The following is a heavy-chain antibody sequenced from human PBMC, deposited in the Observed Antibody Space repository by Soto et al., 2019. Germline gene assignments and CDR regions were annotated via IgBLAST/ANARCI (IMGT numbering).Heavy chain of an antibody. J-gene: IGHJ4*02. CDR1: GFTFSTYG. D-gene: IGHD4-17*01. CDR2: ISYDGRNK. CDR3: AKGGLKVTTSYYDS. Sequence: GGSLRLSCAASGFTFSTYGMYWVRQAPGKGLEWVAVISYDGRNKYYGEAVKGRFTMSRDNSKNTLYLQMNRLRAEDTAVYYCAKGGLKVTTSYYDSCGQGTVVTVSS. V-gene: IGHV3-30*18.